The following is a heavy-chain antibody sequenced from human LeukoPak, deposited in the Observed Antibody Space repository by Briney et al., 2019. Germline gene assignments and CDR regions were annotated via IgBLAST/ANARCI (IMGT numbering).Heavy chain of an antibody. Sequence: GESLKISCKGSGYSFTSYWIGWVRQMPGKGLEWMGIIYPGDSDTRYSPSFQGQVTISADKSISTAYLQWSSLKASDTAMYYCARVEGHYYDSSGFPLDYWGQGTLVTVSS. CDR2: IYPGDSDT. CDR3: ARVEGHYYDSSGFPLDY. D-gene: IGHD3-22*01. J-gene: IGHJ4*02. CDR1: GYSFTSYW. V-gene: IGHV5-51*01.